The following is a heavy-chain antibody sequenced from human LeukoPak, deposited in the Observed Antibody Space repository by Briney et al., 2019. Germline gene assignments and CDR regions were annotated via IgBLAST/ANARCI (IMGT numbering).Heavy chain of an antibody. D-gene: IGHD4-17*01. V-gene: IGHV4-4*07. CDR3: ASYPTTVTTGYFDY. CDR2: IYTSGST. J-gene: IGHJ4*02. CDR1: GGSISSYY. Sequence: PSETLSLTCTVSGGSISSYYWSWIRQPAGKGLEWIGRIYTSGSTYYNPSLKSRVTISVDTSKNQFSLKLSSVTAADTAVYYCASYPTTVTTGYFDYWGQGTLVTVSS.